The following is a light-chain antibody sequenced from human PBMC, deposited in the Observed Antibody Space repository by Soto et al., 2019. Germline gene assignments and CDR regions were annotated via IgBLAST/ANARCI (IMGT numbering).Light chain of an antibody. J-gene: IGKJ5*01. CDR2: DAS. CDR3: QRYDSLPPT. Sequence: DIQMTQSPSSLSASVGDRVTITCQASRDIGKYLNWFQEKPGKAPKLLIYDASNLQTGVPSRFSGSGSGTDFTFTISSLQPEDFATYYCQRYDSLPPTFGRGTRLEIK. V-gene: IGKV1-33*01. CDR1: RDIGKY.